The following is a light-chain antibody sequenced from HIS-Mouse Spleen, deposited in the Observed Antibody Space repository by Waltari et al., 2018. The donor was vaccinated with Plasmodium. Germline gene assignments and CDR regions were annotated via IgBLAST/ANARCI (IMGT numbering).Light chain of an antibody. CDR1: SLRSYY. V-gene: IGLV3-19*01. CDR3: NARDSSGNHLV. Sequence: SSELTQDPAVSVALGQTVRITCQGDSLRSYYASWYQQKPGQAPVLFIYGKNNRPSGSHDRFSGSSSGNTASLTITGAQAEDEADYYGNARDSSGNHLVFGGGTKLTVL. J-gene: IGLJ2*01. CDR2: GKN.